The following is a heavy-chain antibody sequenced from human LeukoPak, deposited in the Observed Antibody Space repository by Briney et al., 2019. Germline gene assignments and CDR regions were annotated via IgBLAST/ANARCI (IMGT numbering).Heavy chain of an antibody. J-gene: IGHJ4*02. CDR1: GGSFSGYY. CDR3: ARLPLGAFGEVLNFDF. CDR2: FYYSGCT. Sequence: SETLSLTCAVYGGSFSGYYWGWIRQPPGKGLVWLGSFYYSGCTYFNPFLKSRVTISVDTSKNQFSLKLSSVTAADTAVYFCARLPLGAFGEVLNFDFWGQGTLVTVSS. D-gene: IGHD3-10*01. V-gene: IGHV4-39*01.